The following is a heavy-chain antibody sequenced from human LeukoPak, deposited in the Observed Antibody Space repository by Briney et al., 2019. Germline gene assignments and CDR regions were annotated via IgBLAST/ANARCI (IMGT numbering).Heavy chain of an antibody. CDR1: GGSISSGGYY. D-gene: IGHD3-10*01. V-gene: IGHV4-31*03. J-gene: IGHJ6*04. Sequence: SQTLSLTCTVSGGSISSGGYYWSWIRQHPGRGLEWIGYIYYSGSTYYNPSLKSRVTISVDTSKNQFSLKLSSVTAADTAVYYCARGHGSGSFLNYYYGMDVWGKGTTVTVSS. CDR3: ARGHGSGSFLNYYYGMDV. CDR2: IYYSGST.